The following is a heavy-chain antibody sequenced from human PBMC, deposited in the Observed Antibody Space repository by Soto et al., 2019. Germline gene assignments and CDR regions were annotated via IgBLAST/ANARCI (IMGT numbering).Heavy chain of an antibody. CDR2: ISSSSSYI. CDR3: ARHYSSSWYEVYYGMDV. Sequence: GGSLRLSCAASGFTFSSYSMNWVRQAPGKGLEWVSSISSSSSYIYYADSVKGRFTISRDNAKNSLYLQMNSLRAEDTAVYYCARHYSSSWYEVYYGMDVWGQGTTVTVSS. J-gene: IGHJ6*02. V-gene: IGHV3-21*01. D-gene: IGHD6-13*01. CDR1: GFTFSSYS.